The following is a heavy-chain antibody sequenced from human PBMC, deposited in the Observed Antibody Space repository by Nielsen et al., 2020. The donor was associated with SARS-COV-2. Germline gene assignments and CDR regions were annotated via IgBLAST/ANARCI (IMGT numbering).Heavy chain of an antibody. D-gene: IGHD3/OR15-3a*01. CDR1: GYTFASSD. Sequence: ASVKVSCKASGYTFASSDLNWVRQVTGQGLAWMGWMNPTSGDTGYAQKFQGRVSMTRDVSISTAYLELSSLRSEDTAVYYCARMRHNYGLIHGVDVWGQGTSVTVSS. CDR3: ARMRHNYGLIHGVDV. V-gene: IGHV1-8*01. J-gene: IGHJ6*02. CDR2: MNPTSGDT.